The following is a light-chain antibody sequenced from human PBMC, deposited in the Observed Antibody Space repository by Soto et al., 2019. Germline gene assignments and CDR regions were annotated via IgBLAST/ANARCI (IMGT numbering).Light chain of an antibody. CDR1: QSVSSN. J-gene: IGKJ1*01. CDR3: QQYNNWPPGT. CDR2: GGS. V-gene: IGKV3-15*01. Sequence: EIVMTQSPAALSVSPGERATLSCRASQSVSSNLAWYQQKPGQAPRLLIYGGSTRATGIPARFSGSGSVTEFTLTISSLQSEDFAVYYCQQYNNWPPGTFGQGTKVEIK.